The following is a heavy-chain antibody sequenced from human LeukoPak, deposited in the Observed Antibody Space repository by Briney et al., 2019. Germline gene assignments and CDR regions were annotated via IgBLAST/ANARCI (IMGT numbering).Heavy chain of an antibody. J-gene: IGHJ4*02. CDR3: ARDHGGYVYVGFDY. D-gene: IGHD5-12*01. CDR2: IRYDGSNK. V-gene: IGHV3-30*02. CDR1: GFTFSSYG. Sequence: QSGGSLRLSCAASGFTFSSYGMHWVRQAPGKGLEWAAFIRYDGSNKYYADSVKGRFTISRDNSKNTLYLQMNSLRAEDTAVYYCARDHGGYVYVGFDYWGQGTLVTVSS.